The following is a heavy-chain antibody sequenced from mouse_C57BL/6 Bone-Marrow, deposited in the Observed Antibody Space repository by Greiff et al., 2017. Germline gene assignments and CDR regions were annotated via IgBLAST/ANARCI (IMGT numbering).Heavy chain of an antibody. CDR1: GYTFTSYW. D-gene: IGHD2-3*01. J-gene: IGHJ1*03. CDR2: IDPSDSYT. CDR3: ENDGYFWYFDV. Sequence: QVQLQQPGAELVMPGASVQLSCKASGYTFTSYWMHWVKQRPGPGLEWIGEIDPSDSYTNYNQKFKGKSTLTVDKSSSTAYMQLSSLTSEDSAVYYCENDGYFWYFDVWGTGTTVTVAS. V-gene: IGHV1-69*01.